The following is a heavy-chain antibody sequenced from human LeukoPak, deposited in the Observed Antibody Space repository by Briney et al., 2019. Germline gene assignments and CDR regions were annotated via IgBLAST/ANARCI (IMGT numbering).Heavy chain of an antibody. D-gene: IGHD3-16*02. CDR1: GGSISSSSYY. V-gene: IGHV4-39*07. CDR2: IYYSGST. J-gene: IGHJ5*02. Sequence: PSETLSLTCTVSGGSISSSSYYWGWIRQPPGKGLEWIGSIYYSGSTYYNPSLKSRVTISVDTSKNQFSLKLSSVTAADTAVYYCARRSPIVWGSYRRQRHWFDPWGQGTLVTVSS. CDR3: ARRSPIVWGSYRRQRHWFDP.